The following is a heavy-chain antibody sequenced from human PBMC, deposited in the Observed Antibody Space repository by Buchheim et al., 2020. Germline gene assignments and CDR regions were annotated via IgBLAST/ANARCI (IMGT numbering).Heavy chain of an antibody. CDR2: ISGGSGGRT. D-gene: IGHD4-17*01. J-gene: IGHJ4*02. CDR3: AKLPNYGDYHFDY. CDR1: GFTFSNYG. Sequence: VQLVESGGGVVQPGRSLRLSCIASGFTFSNYGMHWVRQAPGKGLEWVSAISGGSGGRTYYADSVKGRFTISGDNSKNTVYLQMDSLRAEDTAVYYCAKLPNYGDYHFDYWGQGTL. V-gene: IGHV3-23*04.